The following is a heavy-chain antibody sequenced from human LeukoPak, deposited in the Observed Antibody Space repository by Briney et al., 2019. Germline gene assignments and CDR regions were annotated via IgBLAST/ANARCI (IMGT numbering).Heavy chain of an antibody. Sequence: GGSLRLSCAASGFTASSNYMSWVRQAPGKGLEWVSVIYSGGSTYYADSVKGRFTISRDNSKNTLYLQMNSLRAEDTAVYYCARETRGYSSSWFDYWGQGTLVTVSS. CDR3: ARETRGYSSSWFDY. CDR1: GFTASSNY. V-gene: IGHV3-53*01. J-gene: IGHJ4*02. CDR2: IYSGGST. D-gene: IGHD6-13*01.